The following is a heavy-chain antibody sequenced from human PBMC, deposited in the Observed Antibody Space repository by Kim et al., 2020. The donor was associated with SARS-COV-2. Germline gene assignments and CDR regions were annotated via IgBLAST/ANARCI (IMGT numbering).Heavy chain of an antibody. CDR2: ISSSSSYT. J-gene: IGHJ4*02. D-gene: IGHD6-13*01. V-gene: IGHV3-11*06. Sequence: GGSLRLSCAASGFTFSDYYMSWIRQAPGKGLEWVSYISSSSSYTNYADSVKGRFTISRDNAKNSLYLQMNSLRAEDTAVYYCARDSQYSSSIDYWGQGTLVTVSS. CDR1: GFTFSDYY. CDR3: ARDSQYSSSIDY.